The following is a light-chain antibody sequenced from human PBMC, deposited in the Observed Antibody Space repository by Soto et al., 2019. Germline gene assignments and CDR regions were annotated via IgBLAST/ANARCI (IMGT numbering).Light chain of an antibody. Sequence: QAVVTQEPSLTVSPGGTVTLTCAVYTGAVTSSNYPNWFQQKPGQAPRALIYSTNHKYSWTPARFSGSLLGGKAALTLSGVQPEYEADYYCLLYYGGQLGVFGGGTKLTVL. CDR2: STN. V-gene: IGLV7-43*01. CDR3: LLYYGGQLGV. CDR1: TGAVTSSNY. J-gene: IGLJ2*01.